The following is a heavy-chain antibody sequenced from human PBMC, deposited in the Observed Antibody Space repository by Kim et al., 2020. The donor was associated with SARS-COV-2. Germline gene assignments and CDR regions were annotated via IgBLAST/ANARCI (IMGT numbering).Heavy chain of an antibody. CDR2: ISYDGSNK. V-gene: IGHV3-30*04. D-gene: IGHD1-26*01. J-gene: IGHJ6*02. CDR3: ARADIGSYYGYYYGMDV. Sequence: GGSLRLSCAASGFTFSSYAMHWVRQAPGKGLEWVAVISYDGSNKYYADSVKGRFTISRDNSKNTLYLQMNSLRAEDTAVYYCARADIGSYYGYYYGMDVWGQETTVTVS. CDR1: GFTFSSYA.